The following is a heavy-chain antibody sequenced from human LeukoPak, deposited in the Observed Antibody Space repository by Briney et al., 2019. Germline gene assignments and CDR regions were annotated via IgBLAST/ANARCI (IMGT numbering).Heavy chain of an antibody. D-gene: IGHD2-15*01. CDR1: GETFTSFP. CDR3: AREGPEDVVVLPSPLDF. Sequence: SVKVSCKTSGETFTSFPINWVRQAPGQGLEWMGRLVPIVDKADYAQNFRGRLTITADKSTATVYMGLTNLRPDDTAVFFCAREGPEDVVVLPSPLDFWGQGTLVTVSS. J-gene: IGHJ4*02. CDR2: LVPIVDKA. V-gene: IGHV1-69*04.